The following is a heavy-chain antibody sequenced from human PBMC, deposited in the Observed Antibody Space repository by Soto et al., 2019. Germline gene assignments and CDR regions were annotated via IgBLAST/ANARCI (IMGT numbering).Heavy chain of an antibody. D-gene: IGHD3-9*01. J-gene: IGHJ6*02. CDR1: GFTFSSYS. CDR3: AREGYGGYDILTGYLLGYGMDV. Sequence: GGSLRLSCAASGFTFSSYSMNWVRQAPGKGLEWVSYISSSGSTIYYADSVKGRFTVSRDNAKNSLYLQMNSLRAEDTAVYYCAREGYGGYDILTGYLLGYGMDVWGQGTTVTVSS. V-gene: IGHV3-48*04. CDR2: ISSSGSTI.